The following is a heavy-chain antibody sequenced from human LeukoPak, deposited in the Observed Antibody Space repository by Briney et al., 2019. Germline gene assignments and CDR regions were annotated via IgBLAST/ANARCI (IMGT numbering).Heavy chain of an antibody. J-gene: IGHJ4*02. D-gene: IGHD1-26*01. CDR1: GFTFGEYA. CDR3: TRLNWGALDY. Sequence: GGSLRLSCTGSGFTFGEYAMSWVRQAPGKGLGWVGFIRGKAYGGTTESAASVKGRFTISRDDSKSIAYLQMKSLKTEDTAVYYCTRLNWGALDYWGQGTLVTVSS. CDR2: IRGKAYGGTT. V-gene: IGHV3-49*04.